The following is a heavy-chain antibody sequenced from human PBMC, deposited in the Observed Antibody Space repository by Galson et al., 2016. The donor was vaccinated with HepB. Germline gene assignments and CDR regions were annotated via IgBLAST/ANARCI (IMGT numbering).Heavy chain of an antibody. CDR2: IHHSGST. CDR1: GYSISSGCF. V-gene: IGHV4-38-2*02. CDR3: ARRTYDTLTGYSDWYFDL. Sequence: SETLSLTCIVSGYSISSGCFWGWIRQPPGKGLEYIGSIHHSGSTSYKPSLKSRVTISVDTSKNQFSLKLRSVTAAETAVYSCARRTYDTLTGYSDWYFDLWGRGTLVTVSS. D-gene: IGHD3-9*01. J-gene: IGHJ2*01.